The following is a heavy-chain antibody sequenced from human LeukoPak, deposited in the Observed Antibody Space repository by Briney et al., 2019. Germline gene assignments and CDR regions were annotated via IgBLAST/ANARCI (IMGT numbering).Heavy chain of an antibody. Sequence: PGRSLRLSCAASGFTFSSYAMHWVRQAPGKGLEWVAFIRYDGSNKYYADSVKGRFTISRDNSKNTLYLQMNSLRAEDMAVYYCAKGGRIAAENWFDPWGQGTLVTVSS. D-gene: IGHD6-13*01. J-gene: IGHJ5*02. CDR2: IRYDGSNK. V-gene: IGHV3-30*02. CDR1: GFTFSSYA. CDR3: AKGGRIAAENWFDP.